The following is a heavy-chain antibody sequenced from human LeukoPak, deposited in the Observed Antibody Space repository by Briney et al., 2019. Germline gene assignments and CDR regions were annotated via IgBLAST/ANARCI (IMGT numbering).Heavy chain of an antibody. D-gene: IGHD3-22*01. CDR3: ARGGDSSGYYHVDY. V-gene: IGHV4-34*01. CDR2: INHSGST. CDR1: GGSFSGYY. Sequence: SETLSLTCAVYGGSFSGYYWSWIRQPPGKGLEWIREINHSGSTNYNPSLKSRVTISVDTSKNQFSLKLSSVTAADTAVYYCARGGDSSGYYHVDYWGQGTLVTVSS. J-gene: IGHJ4*02.